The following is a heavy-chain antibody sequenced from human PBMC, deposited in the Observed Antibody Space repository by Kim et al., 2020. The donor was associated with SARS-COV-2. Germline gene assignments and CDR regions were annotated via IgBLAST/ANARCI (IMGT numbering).Heavy chain of an antibody. J-gene: IGHJ5*02. Sequence: GGSLRLSCAASGFTFSSYGMHWVRQAPGKGLEWVAVISYDGSNKYYADSVKGRFTISRDNSKNTLYLQMNSLRAEDTAVYYCAKHVQAAAGTPHWFDPWGQGTLVTVSS. CDR2: ISYDGSNK. V-gene: IGHV3-30*18. CDR3: AKHVQAAAGTPHWFDP. D-gene: IGHD6-13*01. CDR1: GFTFSSYG.